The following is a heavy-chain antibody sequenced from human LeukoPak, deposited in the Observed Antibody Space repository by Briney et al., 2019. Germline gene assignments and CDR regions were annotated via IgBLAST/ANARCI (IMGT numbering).Heavy chain of an antibody. Sequence: GGSLRLSCAASGFTFSSYSMNWVRQAPGKGLEWVSSISSSSSYIYYADSVKGRFTISRDNAKNSLYLQMNSLRAEDTAVYYCARTRGSVTAIQDYWGQGTLVTVSS. J-gene: IGHJ4*02. CDR1: GFTFSSYS. CDR2: ISSSSSYI. CDR3: ARTRGSVTAIQDY. D-gene: IGHD2-21*02. V-gene: IGHV3-21*01.